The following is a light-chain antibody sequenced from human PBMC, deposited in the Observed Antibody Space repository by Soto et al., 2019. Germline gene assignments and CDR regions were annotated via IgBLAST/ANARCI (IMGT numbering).Light chain of an antibody. CDR2: DVS. V-gene: IGLV2-11*01. Sequence: QSVLTQPRSVSGSPGQSVTISCTGTSSDVGGYNYVSWYQQHPGKAPKLMIYDVSKRPSVVPDRFSGSKSGNTASLTISGLQAEDEADYYCCSYAGSYYVFGTGTKVTVL. J-gene: IGLJ1*01. CDR1: SSDVGGYNY. CDR3: CSYAGSYYV.